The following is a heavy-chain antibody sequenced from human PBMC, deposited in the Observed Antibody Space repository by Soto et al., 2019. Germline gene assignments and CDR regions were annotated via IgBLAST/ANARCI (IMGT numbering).Heavy chain of an antibody. V-gene: IGHV4-59*08. Sequence: SEILSLTCAVSGGSIVGYYWSWIRQPPGKGLEYIGYVFFSGSTNYNPSLKSRVTILVDTSKNQFSLKLSSVTATDTAVYYCARLSAAGDYYFDYWGQGTLVTVSS. CDR3: ARLSAAGDYYFDY. CDR2: VFFSGST. J-gene: IGHJ4*02. CDR1: GGSIVGYY. D-gene: IGHD6-13*01.